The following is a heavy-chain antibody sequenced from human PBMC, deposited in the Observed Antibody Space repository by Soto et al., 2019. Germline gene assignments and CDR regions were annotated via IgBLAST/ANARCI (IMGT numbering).Heavy chain of an antibody. CDR3: ARGGGRDD. D-gene: IGHD3-10*01. CDR1: GYSFTSFP. CDR2: INAANGYT. V-gene: IGHV1-3*01. J-gene: IGHJ4*02. Sequence: QVQLVQSGAEVKKPGASVKVSCKASGYSFTSFPIHWVRQAPGQGLECMGWINAANGYTRYSRKFQGRVTITRDTPATTAYMDLSSLTSEDTAVYYWARGGGRDDWGQGTLITFSS.